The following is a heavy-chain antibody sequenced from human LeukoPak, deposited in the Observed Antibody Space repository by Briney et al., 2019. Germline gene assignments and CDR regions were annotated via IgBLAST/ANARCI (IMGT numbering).Heavy chain of an antibody. CDR2: IPYDGSNK. CDR1: GFTFSSYG. J-gene: IGHJ4*02. Sequence: GRSLRLSCAASGFTFSSYGMHWVRQAPGKGLEWVAVIPYDGSNKYYADSVKGRFTISRDNSKNTLYLQINSLRAEDTAVYYCAKDGTSSGYYFDYWGQGTLVTVSS. V-gene: IGHV3-30*18. CDR3: AKDGTSSGYYFDY. D-gene: IGHD6-19*01.